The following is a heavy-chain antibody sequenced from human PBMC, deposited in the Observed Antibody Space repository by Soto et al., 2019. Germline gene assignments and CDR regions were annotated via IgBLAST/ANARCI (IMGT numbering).Heavy chain of an antibody. CDR2: IYHSGST. J-gene: IGHJ6*02. CDR1: GGSITSSKW. CDR3: ARGEDDILTGYLGYYGMDV. Sequence: SETLFRTSSFSGGSITSSKWGSWLRQPPGKGLEWIGEIYHSGSTNYNPSLKSRVTISVDKSKNQFSLKLSSVTAADTAVYYCARGEDDILTGYLGYYGMDVWGQGT. D-gene: IGHD3-9*01. V-gene: IGHV4-4*02.